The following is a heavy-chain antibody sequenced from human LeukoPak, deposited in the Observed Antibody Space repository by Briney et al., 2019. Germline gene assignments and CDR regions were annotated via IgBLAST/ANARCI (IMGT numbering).Heavy chain of an antibody. CDR3: ARGHYDSSGRYFDY. CDR1: GFTFSTSA. V-gene: IGHV3-64*04. D-gene: IGHD3-22*01. Sequence: GGSLRLSCSASGFTFSTSAIHWVRQAPGKGLEYVSAISSNGGSTYYADSVKGRFTISRDNSKNTLYLQMNSLRAEDTAVYYCARGHYDSSGRYFDYWGQGTLVTVSS. CDR2: ISSNGGST. J-gene: IGHJ4*02.